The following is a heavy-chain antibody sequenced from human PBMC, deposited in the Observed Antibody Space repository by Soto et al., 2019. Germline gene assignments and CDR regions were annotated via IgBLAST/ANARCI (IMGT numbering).Heavy chain of an antibody. D-gene: IGHD5-18*01. J-gene: IGHJ4*02. CDR2: ISSSSTTI. V-gene: IGHV3-48*04. CDR3: ARDRYSYGLGRY. CDR1: GFTFSSYD. Sequence: EVPLVESGGGLVQPGGSLRLSCAASGFTFSSYDMNWVRQAPGKGLEWISYISSSSTTIYYADSVKGRFTISRDNAKNSLYLQMNSLRAEDTAVYYCARDRYSYGLGRYWGQGTVVTVSS.